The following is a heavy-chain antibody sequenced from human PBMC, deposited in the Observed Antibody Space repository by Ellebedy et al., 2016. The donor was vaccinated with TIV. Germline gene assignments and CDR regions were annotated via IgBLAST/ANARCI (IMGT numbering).Heavy chain of an antibody. D-gene: IGHD3-22*01. CDR3: ATQYDSSGYR. Sequence: ASVKVSXXVSGYTLTELSMHWVRQAPGKGLEWMGGFDPEDGETIYAQKFQGRVTMTEDTSTDTAYMELSSLRSEDTAVYYCATQYDSSGYRWGQGTLVTVSS. CDR1: GYTLTELS. J-gene: IGHJ4*02. CDR2: FDPEDGET. V-gene: IGHV1-24*01.